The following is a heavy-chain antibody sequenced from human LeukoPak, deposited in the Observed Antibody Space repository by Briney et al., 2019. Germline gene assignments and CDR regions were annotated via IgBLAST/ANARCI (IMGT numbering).Heavy chain of an antibody. CDR2: INHSGSA. CDR1: GGSFSGYY. CDR3: ARGLRVDY. J-gene: IGHJ4*02. V-gene: IGHV4-34*01. Sequence: KPSETLSLTCAVYGGSFSGYYWSWIRQPPGKGLEWIGEINHSGSANYNPSLKSRVTISGDTSKNQFSLKLSSVTAADTAVYYCARGLRVDYWGQGTLVTVSS.